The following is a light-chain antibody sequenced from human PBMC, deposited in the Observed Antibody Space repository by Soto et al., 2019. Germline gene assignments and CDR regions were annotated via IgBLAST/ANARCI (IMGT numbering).Light chain of an antibody. CDR2: SHS. CDR1: SSNIGSTT. CDR3: AAWDDSLTGYV. Sequence: QSVLTQPPSVSGTPGQRVTISCSGSSSNIGSTTVSWFQQLPGAAPKLLIYSHSQRPSGVPDRFSGSKSGTSASLAIRGLQSEDEADYYCAAWDDSLTGYVFGTGTKLTVL. J-gene: IGLJ1*01. V-gene: IGLV1-44*01.